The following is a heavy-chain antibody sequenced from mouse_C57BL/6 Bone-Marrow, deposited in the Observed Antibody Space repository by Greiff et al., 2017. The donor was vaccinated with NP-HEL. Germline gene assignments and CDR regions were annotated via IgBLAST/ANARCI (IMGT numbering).Heavy chain of an antibody. V-gene: IGHV1-54*01. CDR1: GYAFTNYL. J-gene: IGHJ4*01. CDR3: ARSCYYGSSYAMDY. CDR2: INPGSGGT. D-gene: IGHD1-1*01. Sequence: VQVVESGAELVRPGTSVKVSCKASGYAFTNYLIEWVKQRPGQGLEWIGVINPGSGGTNYNEKFKGKATLTADKSSSTAYMQLSSLTSEDSAVYFCARSCYYGSSYAMDYWGQGTSVTVSS.